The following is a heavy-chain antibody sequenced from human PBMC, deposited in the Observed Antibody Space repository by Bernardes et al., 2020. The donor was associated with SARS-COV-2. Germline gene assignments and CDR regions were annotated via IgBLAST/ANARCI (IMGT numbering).Heavy chain of an antibody. Sequence: SETLSLTCTVSGDSITSGGYYWSWIRQHPGKGLEWIGYIYYSGNTYYNPSLKSRVTMSVDTSENQFSLKLSSVTAEDTAVYYCARVDHTNLYFFDSWGQGTLVTVSS. CDR3: ARVDHTNLYFFDS. V-gene: IGHV4-31*03. J-gene: IGHJ4*02. D-gene: IGHD2-8*01. CDR2: IYYSGNT. CDR1: GDSITSGGYY.